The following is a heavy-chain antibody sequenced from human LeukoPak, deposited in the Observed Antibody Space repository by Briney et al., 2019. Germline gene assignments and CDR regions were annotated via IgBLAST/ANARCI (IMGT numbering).Heavy chain of an antibody. V-gene: IGHV3-66*01. CDR1: GFTVSSNY. Sequence: PGGSLRLSCAASGFTVSSNYMSWVRQAPGKGLEWVSVIYSGGSTYYADSVKGRFTISRDNSKNTLYLQMNSLRAEDTAVYYCARIRRFPTWFDPWGQGTLVTVSS. CDR2: IYSGGST. J-gene: IGHJ5*02. CDR3: ARIRRFPTWFDP. D-gene: IGHD2-21*01.